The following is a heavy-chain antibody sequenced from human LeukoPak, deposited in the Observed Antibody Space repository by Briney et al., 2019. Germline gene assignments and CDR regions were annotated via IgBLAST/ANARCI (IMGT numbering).Heavy chain of an antibody. Sequence: ASVKVSCKASGYTFTSYGIGWVRQAPGQGLEWMGWISAYNGNTNYAQKLQGRVTMTTDTSTSTAYMELRSLRSDDTAVYYCARLTIFGVVTTYYYGMDVWGQGTTVTVSS. J-gene: IGHJ6*02. V-gene: IGHV1-18*01. CDR1: GYTFTSYG. CDR3: ARLTIFGVVTTYYYGMDV. D-gene: IGHD3-3*01. CDR2: ISAYNGNT.